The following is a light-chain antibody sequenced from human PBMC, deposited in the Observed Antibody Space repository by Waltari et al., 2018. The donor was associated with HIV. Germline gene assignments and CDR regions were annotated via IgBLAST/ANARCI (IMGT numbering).Light chain of an antibody. CDR3: SSYTRSISVA. Sequence: QSALTQPASVSGSPGQTVTITCTGTSDDVGGYDHVAWHQQHTDTPPRLIIFGVRRRPSGVDGRFSASKSGNVASLTITGLRPDDEAHYFCSSYTRSISVAFGGGTRLTVL. J-gene: IGLJ2*01. CDR2: GVR. CDR1: SDDVGGYDH. V-gene: IGLV2-14*01.